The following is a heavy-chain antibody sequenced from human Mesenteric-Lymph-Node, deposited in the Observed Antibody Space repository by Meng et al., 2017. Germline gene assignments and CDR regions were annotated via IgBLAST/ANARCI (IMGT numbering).Heavy chain of an antibody. D-gene: IGHD2-21*02. J-gene: IGHJ4*02. CDR2: ISYDGSNK. V-gene: IGHV3-30*04. CDR3: ARVGSCGGDCYTY. CDR1: GFTFSSYA. Sequence: GGSLRLSCAASGFTFSSYAMHWVRQAPGKGLEWVAVISYDGSNKYYADSVKGRFTISRDNSKNTLYLQMNSLRAEDTAVYYCARVGSCGGDCYTYWGQGTLVTVAS.